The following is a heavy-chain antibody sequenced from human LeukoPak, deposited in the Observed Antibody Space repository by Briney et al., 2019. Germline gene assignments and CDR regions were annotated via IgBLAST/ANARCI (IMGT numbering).Heavy chain of an antibody. D-gene: IGHD1-26*01. CDR2: TYYSGSI. Sequence: SETLSLTCTVSGGSISSYYWTWIRQPPGKGLEWIGYTYYSGSINYNPSLKSRATISVDSSKKQFSLKLSSVTAADTAVYYCARGPRGGAHYYYYMDVWGKGTTVTVSS. CDR1: GGSISSYY. V-gene: IGHV4-59*01. CDR3: ARGPRGGAHYYYYMDV. J-gene: IGHJ6*03.